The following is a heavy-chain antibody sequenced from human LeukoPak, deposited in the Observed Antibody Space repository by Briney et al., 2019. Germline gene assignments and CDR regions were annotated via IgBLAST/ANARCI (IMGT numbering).Heavy chain of an antibody. V-gene: IGHV1-18*01. D-gene: IGHD6-13*01. Sequence: ASVKVSCKASGYTFTSHGISWVRQAPGQGLEWMGWISAYNGNTNYAQKLQGRVTMTTDTSTSTAYMELRSLRSDDAAVYYCAFGTHSSSWYLGDYWGQGTLVTVSS. J-gene: IGHJ4*02. CDR2: ISAYNGNT. CDR1: GYTFTSHG. CDR3: AFGTHSSSWYLGDY.